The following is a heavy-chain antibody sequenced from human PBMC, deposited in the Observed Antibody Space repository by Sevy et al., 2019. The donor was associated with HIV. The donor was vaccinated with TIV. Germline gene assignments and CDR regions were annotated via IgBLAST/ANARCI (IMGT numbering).Heavy chain of an antibody. D-gene: IGHD3-22*01. CDR2: IIPIFGTA. V-gene: IGHV1-69*13. Sequence: ASVKVSCKASGGTFSSYAISWVRQAPGQGLEWMGGIIPIFGTANYAQKFQGRVTITGDESTSTAYMELSSLRSEDTSVYYCASGYDSSGYYLDYWGQGTLVTVSS. CDR1: GGTFSSYA. CDR3: ASGYDSSGYYLDY. J-gene: IGHJ4*02.